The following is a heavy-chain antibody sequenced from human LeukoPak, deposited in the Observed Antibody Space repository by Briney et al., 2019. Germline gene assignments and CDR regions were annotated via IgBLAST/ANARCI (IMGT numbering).Heavy chain of an antibody. V-gene: IGHV4-4*07. CDR1: GGSISSYY. CDR3: ARGEGGSYWSDY. Sequence: SETLSLTCPVSGGSISSYYWSWIRQPAGKGLEWIGRIYTSGSTNYNPSLKSRVTISVDTSKNHFSLKLSSVTAADTAVYYCARGEGGSYWSDYWAREPWSPSPQ. J-gene: IGHJ4*02. CDR2: IYTSGST. D-gene: IGHD1-26*01.